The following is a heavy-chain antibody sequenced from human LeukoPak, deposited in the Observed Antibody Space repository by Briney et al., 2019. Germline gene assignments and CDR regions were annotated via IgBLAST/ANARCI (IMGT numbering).Heavy chain of an antibody. CDR1: GFTFSSYA. CDR2: INGGGGST. V-gene: IGHV3-23*01. J-gene: IGHJ4*02. CDR3: ANLRYDY. D-gene: IGHD5/OR15-5a*01. Sequence: GGSLRLSCAASGFTFSSYAVSWVRQAPGKGLEWVSTINGGGGSTYYADSVKGRFTISRDNSKNTLYLKLNSLRAEDTAVYYCANLRYDYWGQGTLVTVSS.